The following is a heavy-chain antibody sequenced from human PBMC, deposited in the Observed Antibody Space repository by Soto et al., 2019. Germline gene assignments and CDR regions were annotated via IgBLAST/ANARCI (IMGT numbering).Heavy chain of an antibody. V-gene: IGHV4-39*01. Sequence: QLQLQESGPGLVKPSETLSLTCSVSGDSINSDNYYWGWIRQPPGKGLEWIGSIYYRGNTYYNPSLKNRVTISLGKSKSQFSLKLNSVTAADSAVYFCARLEGLATISYYFDYWGQGTLVTVSS. CDR2: IYYRGNT. D-gene: IGHD3-9*01. J-gene: IGHJ4*02. CDR3: ARLEGLATISYYFDY. CDR1: GDSINSDNYY.